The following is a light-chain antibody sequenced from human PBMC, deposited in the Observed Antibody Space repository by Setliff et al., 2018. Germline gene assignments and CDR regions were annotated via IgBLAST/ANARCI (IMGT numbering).Light chain of an antibody. V-gene: IGLV2-14*01. CDR1: SSDVGYYNY. CDR2: EVS. CDR3: SSYTSSSTRV. Sequence: QSALPQPASVSGSPGQSITISCTGTSSDVGYYNYVSLYQQHPGKAPKLMIYEVSNRPSGVSNRFSGSKSGNTASLTISGLQAEDEADYYCSSYTSSSTRVFGTGTKVTVL. J-gene: IGLJ1*01.